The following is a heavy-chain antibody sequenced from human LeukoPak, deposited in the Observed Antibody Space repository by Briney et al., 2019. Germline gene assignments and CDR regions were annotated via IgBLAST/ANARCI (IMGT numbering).Heavy chain of an antibody. V-gene: IGHV1-18*04. CDR2: ISPYNSNT. Sequence: GASVKVSCKTSGYTFTTYTIAWVRQAPEQGLEWIGWISPYNSNTDYTHKHQGRITVTTDTSTSTAYMELRSLRSDDTALYYCARGTRQQLDYWGQGTLVSVSS. CDR1: GYTFTTYT. CDR3: ARGTRQQLDY. J-gene: IGHJ4*02. D-gene: IGHD6-13*01.